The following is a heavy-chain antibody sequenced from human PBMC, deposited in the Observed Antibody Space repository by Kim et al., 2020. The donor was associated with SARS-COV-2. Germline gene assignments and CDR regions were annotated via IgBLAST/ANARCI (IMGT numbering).Heavy chain of an antibody. Sequence: SETLSLTCAVYGGSFSGYYWSWIRQPPGKGLEWIGEINHSGSTNYNPSLKSRVTISVDTSKNQFSLKLSSVTAADTAVYYCARGRIIAARRNWYFDLWGRGTLVTVSS. CDR3: ARGRIIAARRNWYFDL. D-gene: IGHD6-6*01. V-gene: IGHV4-34*01. CDR1: GGSFSGYY. J-gene: IGHJ2*01. CDR2: INHSGST.